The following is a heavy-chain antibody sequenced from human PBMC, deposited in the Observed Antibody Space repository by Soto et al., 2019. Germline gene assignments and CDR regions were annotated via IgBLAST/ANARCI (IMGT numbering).Heavy chain of an antibody. CDR1: GGSISSGGYY. V-gene: IGHV4-31*03. J-gene: IGHJ6*03. Sequence: SETLSLTCTVSGGSISSGGYYWSWIRQHPGKGLEWIGYIYYSGSTYYNPSLKSRVTISVDTSKNQFSLKLSSVTAADTAVYYCARTRVVAATPYYYYYYMDVWGKGTTVTVSS. CDR2: IYYSGST. D-gene: IGHD2-15*01. CDR3: ARTRVVAATPYYYYYYMDV.